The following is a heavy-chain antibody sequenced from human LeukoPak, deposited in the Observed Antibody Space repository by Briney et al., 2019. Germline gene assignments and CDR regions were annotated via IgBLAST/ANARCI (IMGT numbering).Heavy chain of an antibody. V-gene: IGHV1-46*03. CDR3: ARDRRQQLVPNWFDP. Sequence: ASVKVSCKASGYTFTSYYMHLVRQAPGQGLEWMGIINPSGGSTSYAQKFQGRVTMTRDTSTSTVYMELSSLRSEDTAVYYCARDRRQQLVPNWFDPWGQGTLVTVSS. D-gene: IGHD6-13*01. J-gene: IGHJ5*02. CDR1: GYTFTSYY. CDR2: INPSGGST.